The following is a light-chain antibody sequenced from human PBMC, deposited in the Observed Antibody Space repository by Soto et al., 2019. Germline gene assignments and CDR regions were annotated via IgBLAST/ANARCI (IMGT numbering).Light chain of an antibody. J-gene: IGLJ2*01. Sequence: QSALTQPRSVSGSPGQSVTISCTGTSSDVGGYNYVSWYQQHPAKAPKLMIYDVSKRPSGVPDRFSGSKSGNTASLTISGLQAEDEADYYCCSYAGRYSLVFGGETKLTVL. CDR3: CSYAGRYSLV. CDR2: DVS. V-gene: IGLV2-11*01. CDR1: SSDVGGYNY.